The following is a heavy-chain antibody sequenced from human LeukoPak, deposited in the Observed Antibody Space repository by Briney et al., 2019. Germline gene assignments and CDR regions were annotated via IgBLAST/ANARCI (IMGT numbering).Heavy chain of an antibody. J-gene: IGHJ2*01. CDR3: VRTAVTGTKYFDL. Sequence: GESLKISSKGSGYSFTTYWIGWVRQMPGKGLEWMGIIYPGDSDTRYSPPFQGQVTISADKSISIAYLQWSSLKASDTAMYYCVRTAVTGTKYFDLWGRGTLVTVSS. D-gene: IGHD6-19*01. CDR1: GYSFTTYW. CDR2: IYPGDSDT. V-gene: IGHV5-51*01.